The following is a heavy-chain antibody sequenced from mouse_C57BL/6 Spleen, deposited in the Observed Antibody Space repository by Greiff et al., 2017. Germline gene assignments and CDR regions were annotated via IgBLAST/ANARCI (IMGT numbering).Heavy chain of an antibody. Sequence: EVQLVESGGGLVKPGGSLKISCAASGFTFSSYAMSWVRQTPEKRLEWVATISGVGSYTSYPDNVKGRFTIARDTANNNLYLQMIHLKSTDTAMYYFAGTGYDGGNFDYWGQGTTLTVSS. CDR1: GFTFSSYA. V-gene: IGHV5-4*01. CDR3: AGTGYDGGNFDY. J-gene: IGHJ2*01. D-gene: IGHD2-2*01. CDR2: ISGVGSYT.